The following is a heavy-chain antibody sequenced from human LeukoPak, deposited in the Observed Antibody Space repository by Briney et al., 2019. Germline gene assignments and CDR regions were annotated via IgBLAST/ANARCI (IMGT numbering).Heavy chain of an antibody. Sequence: SETLSLTCTVSGDSISTYYWSWIRQPPGKGLEWIAYIDYRGSTTYNPSLRSRVTISVDTSRNQFSLKLYSVTAADTAVYYCARSPSGYSYDHAALEIWGQGTMVAVSS. CDR1: GDSISTYY. D-gene: IGHD5-18*01. CDR2: IDYRGST. CDR3: ARSPSGYSYDHAALEI. J-gene: IGHJ3*02. V-gene: IGHV4-59*01.